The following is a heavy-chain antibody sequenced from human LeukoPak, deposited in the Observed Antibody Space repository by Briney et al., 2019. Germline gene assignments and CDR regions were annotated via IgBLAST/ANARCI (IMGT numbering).Heavy chain of an antibody. CDR1: GGSISSSSYY. CDR3: ARHRARSELDY. CDR2: IYYSGST. J-gene: IGHJ4*02. Sequence: SETLSLTCTVSGGSISSSSYYWGWIRQPPGKGLEWIGSIYYSGSTYYNPSLKSRVTISVDTSKNQFSLKLSSVTAADTAVYYCARHRARSELDYWGQGTLVTVSS. D-gene: IGHD2-15*01. V-gene: IGHV4-39*01.